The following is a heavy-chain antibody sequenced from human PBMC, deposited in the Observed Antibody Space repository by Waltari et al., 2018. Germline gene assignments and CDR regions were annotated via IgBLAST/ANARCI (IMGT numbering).Heavy chain of an antibody. Sequence: QVQLQQWGAGLLKPSETLSLTCAVYGGSFSGYYWSWIPQPPGKGLEWIGEINHSGSTNYNPSLKSRVTISVDTSKNQFSLKLSSVTAADTAVYYCARYRATMIRRGLGAFDIWGQGTMVTVSS. D-gene: IGHD3-22*01. CDR3: ARYRATMIRRGLGAFDI. CDR1: GGSFSGYY. CDR2: INHSGST. V-gene: IGHV4-34*01. J-gene: IGHJ3*02.